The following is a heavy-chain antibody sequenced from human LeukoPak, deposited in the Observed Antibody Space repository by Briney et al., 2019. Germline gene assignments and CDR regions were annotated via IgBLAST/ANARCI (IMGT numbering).Heavy chain of an antibody. CDR3: ARLPFGGLIA. D-gene: IGHD3-16*02. CDR1: GGSIRSSYYY. CDR2: IYYSGNT. J-gene: IGHJ4*02. Sequence: SETLSLTCTVSGGSIRSSYYYWGWIRQPPGKGLECIGSIYYSGNTFYNPSLKSRVTISVDTSKNQFSLKLSSVTAADTAVYYCARLPFGGLIAWGRGTLVTVSS. V-gene: IGHV4-39*01.